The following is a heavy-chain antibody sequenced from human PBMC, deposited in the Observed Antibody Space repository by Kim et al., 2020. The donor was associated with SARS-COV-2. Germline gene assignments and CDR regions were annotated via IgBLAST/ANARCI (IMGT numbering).Heavy chain of an antibody. Sequence: GGSLRLSCAASGFTFSSYSMNWVRQAPGKGLEWVSSISSSSSYIYYADSVKGRFTISRDNAKNSLYLQMNSLRAEDTAVYYCAIYDWLPNDAFDIWGQGTMVTVSS. CDR3: AIYDWLPNDAFDI. V-gene: IGHV3-21*01. CDR2: ISSSSSYI. CDR1: GFTFSSYS. D-gene: IGHD3-9*01. J-gene: IGHJ3*02.